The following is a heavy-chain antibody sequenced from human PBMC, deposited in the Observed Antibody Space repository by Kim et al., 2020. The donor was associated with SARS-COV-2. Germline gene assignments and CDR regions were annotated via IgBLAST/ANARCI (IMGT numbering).Heavy chain of an antibody. J-gene: IGHJ5*02. CDR1: GGSISSYY. CDR3: VREGWGIAAAGTASWFDP. V-gene: IGHV4-59*13. Sequence: SETLSLTCTVSGGSISSYYWSWIRQPPGKGLEWIGYIYYSGSTNYNPSLKSRVTISVDTSKNQFSLKLSSVTAADTAVYYCVREGWGIAAAGTASWFDP. CDR2: IYYSGST. D-gene: IGHD6-13*01.